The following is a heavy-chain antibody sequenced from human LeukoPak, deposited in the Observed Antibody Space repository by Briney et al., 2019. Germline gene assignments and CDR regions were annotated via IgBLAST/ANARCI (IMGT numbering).Heavy chain of an antibody. V-gene: IGHV4-61*02. J-gene: IGHJ4*02. CDR3: ANTASGSYYGYYFDY. Sequence: TPSETLSLTCIVSGGSINSGSYYWSWIRQPAGKGLEWIGRIYTSGSTNYNPSLKSRVTISVDTSKNQFSLKLSSVTAADTAVYYCANTASGSYYGYYFDYWGQGTLVTVSS. CDR1: GGSINSGSYY. CDR2: IYTSGST. D-gene: IGHD3-10*01.